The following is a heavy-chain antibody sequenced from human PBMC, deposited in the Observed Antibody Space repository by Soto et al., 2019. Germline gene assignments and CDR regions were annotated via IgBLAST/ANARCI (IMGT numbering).Heavy chain of an antibody. CDR3: SSVRVTSGWYL. J-gene: IGHJ5*02. CDR1: GFTFSGSA. Sequence: EVLLVESGGGLVQPGESLKLSCAASGFTFSGSAMHWVRQASGKGLEWVGRIRSKANNYATAYSASVKGRFTISRDDSKNTAYLQMNSLKTDDTAVYYCSSVRVTSGWYLWGQGTLVTVSS. D-gene: IGHD6-19*01. V-gene: IGHV3-73*01. CDR2: IRSKANNYAT.